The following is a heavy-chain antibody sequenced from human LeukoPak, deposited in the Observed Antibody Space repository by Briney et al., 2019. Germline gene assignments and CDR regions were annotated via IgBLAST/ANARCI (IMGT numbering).Heavy chain of an antibody. D-gene: IGHD3-16*02. J-gene: IGHJ3*02. CDR1: GFTFSDYY. CDR2: ISSSGSTI. V-gene: IGHV3-11*04. CDR3: ARSDYVWGSYRDAFDI. Sequence: GGSLRLSCAASGFTFSDYYMSWIRQAPGKGLEWVSYISSSGSTIYYADSVEGRFTISRDNAKNSLYLQMNSLRAEDTAVYYCARSDYVWGSYRDAFDIWGQGTMVTVSS.